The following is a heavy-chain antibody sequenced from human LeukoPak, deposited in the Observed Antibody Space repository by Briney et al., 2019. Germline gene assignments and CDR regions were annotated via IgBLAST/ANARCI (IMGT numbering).Heavy chain of an antibody. D-gene: IGHD4-17*01. V-gene: IGHV4-30-4*01. J-gene: IGHJ6*02. CDR1: GGSISSGDYY. Sequence: SRTLSLTCTVSGGSISSGDYYWSWIRQPPGKGLEWIGYIYYSGSTYYNPSLKSRVTISVDTSKNQFSLKLSSVTAADTAVYYCARDYGDYDGNYYYGMDVWGQGTTVAVSS. CDR3: ARDYGDYDGNYYYGMDV. CDR2: IYYSGST.